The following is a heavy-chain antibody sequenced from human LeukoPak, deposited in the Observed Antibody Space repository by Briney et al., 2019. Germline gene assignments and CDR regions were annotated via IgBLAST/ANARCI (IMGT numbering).Heavy chain of an antibody. V-gene: IGHV3-23*01. J-gene: IGHJ4*02. CDR1: GCTFSSYA. D-gene: IGHD5-24*01. CDR3: AFDTQRWLPSY. CDR2: ISGSGGST. Sequence: GGSLRLSCAASGCTFSSYAMSWVRQAPGKGLEWVSAISGSGGSTYYADSVKGRFTISRDNSKNTLYLQMNSLRAEDTAVYYCAFDTQRWLPSYWGQGTLVTVSS.